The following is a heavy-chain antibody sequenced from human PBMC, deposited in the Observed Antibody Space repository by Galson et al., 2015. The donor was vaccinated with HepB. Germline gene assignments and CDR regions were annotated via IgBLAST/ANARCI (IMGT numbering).Heavy chain of an antibody. Sequence: SLRLSCAASGFTFSSYAMHWVRQAPGKGLEWVAVISYDGSNKYYADSVKGRFTISRDNSKNTLYLQMNSLRGEDTAVYYCARDFWESAGGDYYYYGMDVWGQGTTVTVSS. CDR3: ARDFWESAGGDYYYYGMDV. V-gene: IGHV3-30-3*01. D-gene: IGHD3-16*01. CDR1: GFTFSSYA. J-gene: IGHJ6*02. CDR2: ISYDGSNK.